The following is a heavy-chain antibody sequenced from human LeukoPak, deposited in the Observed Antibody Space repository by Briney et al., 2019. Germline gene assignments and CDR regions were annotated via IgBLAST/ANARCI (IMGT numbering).Heavy chain of an antibody. CDR1: GFSISSTYC. Sequence: PSETLSLTCSVSGFSISSTYCWGWVRQPPGQGLEWIGNICHSGSTYYNPSLKSRVTISVDRSKNQFSLKLSSVTAADTAVYYCARESRELSTYDYWGQGALVTVSS. J-gene: IGHJ4*02. CDR3: ARESRELSTYDY. CDR2: ICHSGST. V-gene: IGHV4-38-2*02. D-gene: IGHD1-7*01.